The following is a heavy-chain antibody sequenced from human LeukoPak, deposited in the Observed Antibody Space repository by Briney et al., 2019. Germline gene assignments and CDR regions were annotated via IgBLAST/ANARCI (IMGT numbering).Heavy chain of an antibody. V-gene: IGHV3-7*01. D-gene: IGHD1-26*01. CDR2: IKQDGSEK. CDR3: ALVGGPWYFDL. Sequence: GGSLRLSCAASGFTFSSYWMSWVRQAPGKGLEWVANIKQDGSEKYYVDSVKGRFTISRDNAKNSLYLQMNSLRAEDTAVYYCALVGGPWYFDLWGRGTLVTVSS. J-gene: IGHJ2*01. CDR1: GFTFSSYW.